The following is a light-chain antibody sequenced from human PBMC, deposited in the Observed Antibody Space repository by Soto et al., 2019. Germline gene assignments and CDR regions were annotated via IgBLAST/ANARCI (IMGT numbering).Light chain of an antibody. CDR3: QQYYEWPET. J-gene: IGKJ1*01. V-gene: IGKV3-15*01. CDR2: DAS. Sequence: EIVMTQSPATLSVSPGERATLSCRASQSVSSNLAWYQQKPGQAPRLLIYDASTRATAFPARFSGSGSGTEFTLTISSLQSEDFAVYYCQQYYEWPETFGQGTKVDIK. CDR1: QSVSSN.